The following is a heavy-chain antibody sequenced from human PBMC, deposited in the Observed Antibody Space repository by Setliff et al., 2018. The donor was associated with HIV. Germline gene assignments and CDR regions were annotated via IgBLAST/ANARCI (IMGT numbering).Heavy chain of an antibody. V-gene: IGHV4-59*01. CDR1: GGSICSDY. J-gene: IGHJ3*02. Sequence: PSETLSLTCSVSGGSICSDYWSWIRQPPGKGLVWIGYIYYSGSTNYNPSLKSRVTISVDTSKKQFSLRVKSVTAADTAMYYCGFGEYKGAFDIWGQGTMVTVSS. CDR3: GFGEYKGAFDI. D-gene: IGHD3-10*01. CDR2: IYYSGST.